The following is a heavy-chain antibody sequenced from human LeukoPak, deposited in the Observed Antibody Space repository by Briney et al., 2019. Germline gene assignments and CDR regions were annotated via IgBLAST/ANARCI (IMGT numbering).Heavy chain of an antibody. V-gene: IGHV3-21*01. D-gene: IGHD4-17*01. Sequence: GGSLRLSCAASGFTFSSYSMHWVRQAPGKGLEWVSSISSSSSYIYYADSVKGRFTISRDNAKNSLYLQMNSLRAEDTAVYYCARVKKDGDSELLDYWGQGTLVTVSS. CDR1: GFTFSSYS. CDR3: ARVKKDGDSELLDY. J-gene: IGHJ4*02. CDR2: ISSSSSYI.